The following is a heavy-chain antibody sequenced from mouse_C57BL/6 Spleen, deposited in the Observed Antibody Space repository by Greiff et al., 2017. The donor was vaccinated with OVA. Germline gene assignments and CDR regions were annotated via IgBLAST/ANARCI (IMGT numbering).Heavy chain of an antibody. CDR1: GYTFTDYY. CDR2: INPNNGGT. CDR3: AREGDSSGHFDY. J-gene: IGHJ2*01. D-gene: IGHD3-2*02. V-gene: IGHV1-26*01. Sequence: VQLQQSGPELVKPGASVKISCKASGYTFTDYYMNWVKQSHGKSLEWIGDINPNNGGTSYNQKFKGKATLTVDKSSSTAYMELRSLTSEDSAVYYCAREGDSSGHFDYWGQGTTLTVSS.